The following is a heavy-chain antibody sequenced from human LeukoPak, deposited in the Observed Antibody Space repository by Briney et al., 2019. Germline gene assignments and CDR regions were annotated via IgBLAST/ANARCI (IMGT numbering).Heavy chain of an antibody. CDR1: GFAFDDFA. V-gene: IGHV3-49*04. J-gene: IGHJ4*02. CDR3: SRNGLVDFDY. Sequence: PGRSLRLSCTTSGFAFDDFAMSWVRQPAGKGLEWVGFIRRRAYGGAAEYAASVKGRFIISRDDPKGIAYLQMNSLKTEDTAVYYCSRNGLVDFDYWGQGSRVIVSP. CDR2: IRRRAYGGAA.